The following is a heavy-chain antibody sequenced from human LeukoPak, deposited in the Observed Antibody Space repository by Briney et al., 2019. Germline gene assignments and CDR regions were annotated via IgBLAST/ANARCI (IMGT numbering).Heavy chain of an antibody. CDR1: GFTFSSYA. V-gene: IGHV3-30*04. J-gene: IGHJ4*02. CDR2: ISYDGSNK. Sequence: GGSLRLSCEASGFTFSSYAMHWVRQAPGKGLEWVAVISYDGSNKYYADSVKGRFTISRDNSKNTLYLQMNSLRAEDTAVYYCAKDGAVGWLQLRGLGYWGQGTLVTVSS. D-gene: IGHD5-24*01. CDR3: AKDGAVGWLQLRGLGY.